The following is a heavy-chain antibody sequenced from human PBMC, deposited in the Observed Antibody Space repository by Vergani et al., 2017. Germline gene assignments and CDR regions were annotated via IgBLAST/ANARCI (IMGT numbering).Heavy chain of an antibody. V-gene: IGHV3-21*04. J-gene: IGHJ4*02. CDR1: GFTFSSYS. Sequence: VQMVESGGGVVQPGGSLRLSCAASGFTFSSYSMNWVRQAPGKGLEWVSYISSSGSHTYYADSMKGRFTISRDNAKNSLYLQMNSLRPEDTAVYYCARDGELGIDYWGQGTLVTVSS. CDR3: ARDGELGIDY. D-gene: IGHD7-27*01. CDR2: ISSSGSHT.